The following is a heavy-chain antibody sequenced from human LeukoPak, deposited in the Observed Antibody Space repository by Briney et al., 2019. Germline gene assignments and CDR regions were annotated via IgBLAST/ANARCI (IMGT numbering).Heavy chain of an antibody. J-gene: IGHJ4*02. CDR1: GYTFTSYA. D-gene: IGHD3-9*01. CDR2: MNPNSGGT. V-gene: IGHV1-2*02. CDR3: ARAPLHYDILTGYYPSYFDY. Sequence: ASVKVSCKASGYTFTSYAMNWVRQAPGQGLEWMGWMNPNSGGTNYAQKFQGRVTMTRDTSISTAYMELSRLRSDDTAVYYCARAPLHYDILTGYYPSYFDYWGQGTLVTVSS.